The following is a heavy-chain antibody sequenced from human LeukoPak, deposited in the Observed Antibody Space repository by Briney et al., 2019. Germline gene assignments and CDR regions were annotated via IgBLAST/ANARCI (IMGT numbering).Heavy chain of an antibody. CDR2: INHGGST. J-gene: IGHJ5*02. CDR3: ARGGDIVVVPAAPRGYNWFDP. CDR1: GGSFSGYY. Sequence: SETLSLTCAVYGGSFSGYYWSWIRQPPGKGLEWIGGINHGGSTNYNPSLKSRVTISVDTSKNQFSLKLSSVTAADTAVYYCARGGDIVVVPAAPRGYNWFDPWGQGTLVTVSS. V-gene: IGHV4-34*01. D-gene: IGHD2-2*01.